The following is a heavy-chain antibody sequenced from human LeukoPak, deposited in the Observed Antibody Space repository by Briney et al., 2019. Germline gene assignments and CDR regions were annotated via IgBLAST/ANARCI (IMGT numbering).Heavy chain of an antibody. CDR3: ARGTAVTDS. D-gene: IGHD6-19*01. CDR2: INHSGST. Sequence: SETLSLTCAVYGGSFSGYYWSWIRQPPGKGLEWIGEINHSGSTNYNPSLKSRVTISVDTSENQFSLKVNSVTAADTAVYYCARGTAVTDSWGQGILVTVSS. V-gene: IGHV4-34*01. CDR1: GGSFSGYY. J-gene: IGHJ4*02.